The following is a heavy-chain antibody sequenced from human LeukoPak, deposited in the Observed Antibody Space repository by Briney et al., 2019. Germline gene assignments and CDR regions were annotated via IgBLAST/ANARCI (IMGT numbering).Heavy chain of an antibody. D-gene: IGHD3-16*01. Sequence: ASVKVSRKASGYTFTSYDINWVRQATGQGLEWMGWINPNSGGTNYAQKFQGRVTMTRDTSISTAYMELSRLRSDDTAVYYCAGDLGESDYWGQGTLVTVSS. CDR3: AGDLGESDY. CDR1: GYTFTSYD. V-gene: IGHV1-2*02. CDR2: INPNSGGT. J-gene: IGHJ4*02.